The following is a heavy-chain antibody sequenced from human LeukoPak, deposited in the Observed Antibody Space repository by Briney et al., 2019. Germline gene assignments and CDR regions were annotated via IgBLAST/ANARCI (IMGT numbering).Heavy chain of an antibody. J-gene: IGHJ6*04. CDR2: IIPIFGTT. Sequence: SVKVSCKASGGTFSSYASSWVRQAPGQGLEWMGGIIPIFGTTNYAQNFQGRVTITADKSTSTAYMELSSLRSEDTAVYYCATRYCSGGSCYSCGDYGMDVWGKGTTVTVSS. V-gene: IGHV1-69*06. CDR1: GGTFSSYA. D-gene: IGHD2-15*01. CDR3: ATRYCSGGSCYSCGDYGMDV.